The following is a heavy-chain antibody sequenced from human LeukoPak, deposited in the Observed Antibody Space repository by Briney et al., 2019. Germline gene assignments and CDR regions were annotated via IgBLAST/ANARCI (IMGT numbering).Heavy chain of an antibody. CDR3: AKDRIPWFGESSIR. CDR2: IRYDGNNK. J-gene: IGHJ4*02. Sequence: PGGSLRLSCAASGFTFSNYGMHWVRQAPGKGLEWVAFIRYDGNNKYYADSVKGRFTISRDNSKNTLYLQMNSLRAEDTAVYYCAKDRIPWFGESSIRWGQGTLVTVSS. V-gene: IGHV3-30*02. D-gene: IGHD3-10*01. CDR1: GFTFSNYG.